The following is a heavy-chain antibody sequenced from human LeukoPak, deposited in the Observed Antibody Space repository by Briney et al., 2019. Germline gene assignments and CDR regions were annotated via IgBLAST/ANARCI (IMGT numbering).Heavy chain of an antibody. V-gene: IGHV1-2*02. D-gene: IGHD3-22*01. J-gene: IGHJ4*02. CDR3: ARDPKDDTSGYYYFDY. CDR1: GYTFTGYY. Sequence: ASVKVSCKASGYTFTGYYMHWVRQAPGQGLEWMGWINPNSGGTNYAQKFQGRVTMTRDTSISTAYMELRRLRSDDTAVYYCARDPKDDTSGYYYFDYWGQGTLVTVSS. CDR2: INPNSGGT.